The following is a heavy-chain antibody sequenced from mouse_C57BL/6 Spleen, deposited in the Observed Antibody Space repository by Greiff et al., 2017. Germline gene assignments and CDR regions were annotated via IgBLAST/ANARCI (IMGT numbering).Heavy chain of an antibody. D-gene: IGHD1-1*01. CDR3: ARHHYYGSTYAMDY. CDR2: ISNGGGST. J-gene: IGHJ4*01. CDR1: GFTFSDYY. Sequence: EVKVVESGGGLVQPGGSLKLSCAASGFTFSDYYMYWVRQTPEKRLEWVAYISNGGGSTYYPDTVKGRFTISRDNAKNTLYLQMSRLKSEDTAMYYCARHHYYGSTYAMDYWGQGTSVTVSS. V-gene: IGHV5-12*01.